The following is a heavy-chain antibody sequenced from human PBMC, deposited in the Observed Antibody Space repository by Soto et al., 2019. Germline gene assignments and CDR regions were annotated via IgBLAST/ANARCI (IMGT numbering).Heavy chain of an antibody. CDR3: ARDSAEYSSSWYIVH. V-gene: IGHV3-53*01. CDR2: IYSGGST. Sequence: GGSLRLSCAASGFTVSSNYMSWVRQAPGKGLEWVSVIYSGGSTYYADSVKGRFTISRDNSKNTLYLQMNSLRAEDTAVYYCARDSAEYSSSWYIVHWGQGTLVTVSS. J-gene: IGHJ4*02. CDR1: GFTVSSNY. D-gene: IGHD6-13*01.